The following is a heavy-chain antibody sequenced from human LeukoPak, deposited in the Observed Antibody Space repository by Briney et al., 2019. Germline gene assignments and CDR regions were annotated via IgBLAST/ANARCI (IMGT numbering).Heavy chain of an antibody. CDR3: AQRETDYYGSGSYYGY. V-gene: IGHV4-4*02. D-gene: IGHD3-10*01. Sequence: SETLSLTCAVSGGSISSSNCWSWVRQPPGKGLEWIGEIYHSGSTNYNPSLKSRVTISVDKSKNQFSLKLSSVTAADTAVYYCAQRETDYYGSGSYYGYWGQGTLVTVSS. CDR2: IYHSGST. J-gene: IGHJ4*02. CDR1: GGSISSSNC.